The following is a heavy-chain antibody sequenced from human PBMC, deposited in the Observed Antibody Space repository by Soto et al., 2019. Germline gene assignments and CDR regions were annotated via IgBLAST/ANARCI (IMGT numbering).Heavy chain of an antibody. J-gene: IGHJ4*02. D-gene: IGHD3-16*01. CDR1: GYTFTNFG. CDR3: GGGGTPIDS. V-gene: IGHV1-18*01. Sequence: QVQLVQSGAEVKKPGASVKVSCKASGYTFTNFGISWVRQAPGQGLEWMGWISAYNGNTNYAQKFQGRVTMTTDTSTGTAYRGVRALSLDDAAVYSWGGGGTPIDSGGQEPLVPVSS. CDR2: ISAYNGNT.